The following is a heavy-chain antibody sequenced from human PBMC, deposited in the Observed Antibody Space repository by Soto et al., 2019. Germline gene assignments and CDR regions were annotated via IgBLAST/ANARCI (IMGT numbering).Heavy chain of an antibody. CDR2: IYYSGST. J-gene: IGHJ3*02. CDR1: GGSISSGGYY. CDR3: ARFKERGDAFDI. V-gene: IGHV4-31*01. Sequence: SETLSLTCTVSGGSISSGGYYWSWIRQHPGRGLEWIGYIYYSGSTYYNPSLKSQVTISVDTSKNQFSLKLSSVTAADTAVYYCARFKERGDAFDIWGQGTMVT.